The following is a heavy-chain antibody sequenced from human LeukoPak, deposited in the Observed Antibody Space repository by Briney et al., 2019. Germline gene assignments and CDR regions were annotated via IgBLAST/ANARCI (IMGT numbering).Heavy chain of an antibody. D-gene: IGHD6-13*01. CDR3: AKDLGAADDY. V-gene: IGHV3-23*01. J-gene: IGHJ4*02. CDR2: ISGSGGST. Sequence: GRSLRLSCAASGFTFSSYAMSWVRQAPGKGLEWVSAISGSGGSTYYADSVKGRFTISRDNSKSTLYLQMNSLRAEDTAVYYCAKDLGAADDYWGQGTLVTVSS. CDR1: GFTFSSYA.